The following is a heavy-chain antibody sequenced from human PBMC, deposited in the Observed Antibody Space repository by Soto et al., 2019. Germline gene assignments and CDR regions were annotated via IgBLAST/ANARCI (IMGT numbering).Heavy chain of an antibody. CDR2: IGTAGDT. J-gene: IGHJ6*02. Sequence: GSLRLSCAASGFTFSSYDMHWVRQATGKGLEWVSAIGTAGDTYYPGSVKGRFTISRENAKNSLYLQMNSLRAGDTAVYYCARGDYYDILTGYTDYYGMDVWGQGTTVTVSS. V-gene: IGHV3-13*01. CDR3: ARGDYYDILTGYTDYYGMDV. CDR1: GFTFSSYD. D-gene: IGHD3-9*01.